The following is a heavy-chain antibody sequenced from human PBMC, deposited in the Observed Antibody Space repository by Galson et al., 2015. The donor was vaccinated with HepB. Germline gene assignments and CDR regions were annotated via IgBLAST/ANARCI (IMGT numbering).Heavy chain of an antibody. V-gene: IGHV3-15*07. D-gene: IGHD1-26*01. CDR3: ATDMPAVGGGGWVRHDH. CDR2: IKSKSVGGTT. Sequence: SLRLSCAASGFTCSDAWINWIRQAPGEGLEWVGRIKSKSVGGTTDFAASVRGRFTISRDDSRNTVDLQMNVVKSEDTAVYYCATDMPAVGGGGWVRHDHWGQGTLVTVSS. J-gene: IGHJ4*02. CDR1: GFTCSDAW.